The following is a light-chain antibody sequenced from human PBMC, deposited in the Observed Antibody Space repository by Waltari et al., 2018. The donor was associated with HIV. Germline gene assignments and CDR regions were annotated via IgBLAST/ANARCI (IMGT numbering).Light chain of an antibody. Sequence: QSALTQPASVSGSPGQSITISCTGTSSVVGGYNYVSWYQQHPGKAPKLMIYDVSNRPSGVSNRFSGSKSGNTASLTISGLQAEDGADYDCSSYTSSSTLVFGGGTKLTVL. CDR1: SSVVGGYNY. V-gene: IGLV2-14*01. CDR3: SSYTSSSTLV. CDR2: DVS. J-gene: IGLJ2*01.